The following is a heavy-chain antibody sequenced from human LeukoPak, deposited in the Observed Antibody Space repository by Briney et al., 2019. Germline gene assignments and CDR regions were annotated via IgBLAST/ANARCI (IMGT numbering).Heavy chain of an antibody. V-gene: IGHV5-51*01. CDR2: IYAGDSDT. D-gene: IGHD3-3*02. Sequence: GESLKISCKGSGYIFPNYWLGWVRQMPGKGLEWMGFIYAGDSDTTYSPSFQGQVTISADKSINTVYLQWSNLKASDTAMYYCATQVIFGVITGWGQGTLVTVSS. CDR3: ATQVIFGVITG. J-gene: IGHJ4*02. CDR1: GYIFPNYW.